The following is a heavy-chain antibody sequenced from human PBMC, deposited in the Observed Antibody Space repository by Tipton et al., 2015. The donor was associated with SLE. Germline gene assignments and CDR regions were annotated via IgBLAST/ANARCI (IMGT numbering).Heavy chain of an antibody. D-gene: IGHD3-3*01. CDR1: GDSINSPTYY. Sequence: TLSLTCTVSGDSINSPTYYWNWIRQPPGRRLEWIGYVYFNGNTNYNPSLKSRVIISVDTSKNQFSLKLRSVTAADTAVYYCARLVPPYYEFWSGFLVARRFDPWGQGTLVIVSS. CDR2: VYFNGNT. J-gene: IGHJ5*02. CDR3: ARLVPPYYEFWSGFLVARRFDP. V-gene: IGHV4-61*01.